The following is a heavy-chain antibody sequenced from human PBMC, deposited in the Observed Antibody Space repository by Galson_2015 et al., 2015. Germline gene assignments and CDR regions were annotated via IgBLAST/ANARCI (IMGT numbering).Heavy chain of an antibody. CDR3: ARTPPPAIAAAGTKEFDY. J-gene: IGHJ4*02. D-gene: IGHD6-13*01. CDR1: GYTFTSYY. CDR2: INPSGGST. Sequence: SVKVSCKASGYTFTSYYMHWVRQAPGQGLEWMGIINPSGGSTSYAQKFQGRVTMTRDTSTSTVYMELSSLRSEDTAVYYCARTPPPAIAAAGTKEFDYWGQGTLVTVSS. V-gene: IGHV1-46*01.